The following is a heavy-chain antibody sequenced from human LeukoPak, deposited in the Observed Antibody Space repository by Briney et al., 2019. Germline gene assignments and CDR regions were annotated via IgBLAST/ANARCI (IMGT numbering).Heavy chain of an antibody. CDR2: ISYSGST. Sequence: SETLSLTCTVSGDTISSYYWTWIRQPPGKGLEWIGYISYSGSTSYNPSLKGRVTISVDTSKIHFSLKLSSVTAADTAIYYCARRIDSRGWYRDYYWGQGILVTVSS. D-gene: IGHD6-19*01. CDR3: ARRIDSRGWYRDYY. J-gene: IGHJ4*02. CDR1: GDTISSYY. V-gene: IGHV4-59*08.